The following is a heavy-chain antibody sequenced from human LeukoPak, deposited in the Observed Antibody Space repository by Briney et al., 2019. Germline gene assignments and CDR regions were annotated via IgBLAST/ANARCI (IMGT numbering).Heavy chain of an antibody. Sequence: GITSSNETMYSFVRAPGIRIEWVTFVSAEGDRRYYADSVKGRFTISRDDSKSSLYLQMNSLRAEDTALYCCVRDLSGHYSVAHGGQGDLVAVPS. V-gene: IGHV3-30*01. CDR1: GITSSNET. D-gene: IGHD4-17*01. J-gene: IGHJ4*02. CDR2: VSAEGDRR. CDR3: VRDLSGHYSVAH.